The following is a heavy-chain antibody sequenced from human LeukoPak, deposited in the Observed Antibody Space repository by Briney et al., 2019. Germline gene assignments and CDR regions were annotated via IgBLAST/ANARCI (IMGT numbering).Heavy chain of an antibody. CDR3: AKSIAVAQRGYFDL. Sequence: GGSLRLSCAASGFTFSSYAMSWVRQAPGKGLEWVSAISGSGGSTYYADSVKGRFTISRDNSKNTLYLQMDSLRAEDTAVYYCAKSIAVAQRGYFDLWGRGTLVTVSS. CDR2: ISGSGGST. V-gene: IGHV3-23*01. CDR1: GFTFSSYA. J-gene: IGHJ2*01. D-gene: IGHD6-19*01.